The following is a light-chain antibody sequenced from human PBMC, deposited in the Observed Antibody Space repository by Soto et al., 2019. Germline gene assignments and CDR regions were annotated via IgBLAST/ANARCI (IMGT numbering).Light chain of an antibody. V-gene: IGKV4-1*01. CDR3: QQYYYTPYS. Sequence: DIVMTQSPDSLPVSLCERATINCKSSQSLLYSSNNKNYLAWYQQKPGQPPKLLIFLASTRESVVPDRFSGSGSGKNFTLPLRRQQAEDVAVHYCQQYYYTPYSFGQWAKLEIK. CDR1: QSLLYSSNNKNY. CDR2: LAS. J-gene: IGKJ2*03.